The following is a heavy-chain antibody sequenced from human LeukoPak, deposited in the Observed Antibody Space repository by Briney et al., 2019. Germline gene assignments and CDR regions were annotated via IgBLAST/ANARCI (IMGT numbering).Heavy chain of an antibody. Sequence: PGVSLRLSCAASGFTFSSYAMSWVRQAPGKGLEWVSAISGSGGSTYYADPVKRRFTISRDNSKNTLYLQMNSLRAEDTAVYYCAKDRNSVLLWFGELLSDPGFDYWGQGTLVTVSS. J-gene: IGHJ4*02. CDR2: ISGSGGST. CDR1: GFTFSSYA. V-gene: IGHV3-23*01. D-gene: IGHD3-10*01. CDR3: AKDRNSVLLWFGELLSDPGFDY.